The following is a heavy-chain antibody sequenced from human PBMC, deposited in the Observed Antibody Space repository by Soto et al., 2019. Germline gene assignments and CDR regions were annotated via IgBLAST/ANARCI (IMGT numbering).Heavy chain of an antibody. D-gene: IGHD3-16*01. CDR2: IKSKTEGGTT. V-gene: IGHV3-15*01. CDR1: GFTFNNAW. J-gene: IGHJ4*02. Sequence: EVQLVESGGGLVKPGGSLRLSCAASGFTFNNAWMSWVRQPPGKAQEWVGRIKSKTEGGTTDYAAPMKGRFTISRDDSKNTLYLQMNSLKTEDTAVYYCTAEGHTTGGAPHYWGQGTLVTVSS. CDR3: TAEGHTTGGAPHY.